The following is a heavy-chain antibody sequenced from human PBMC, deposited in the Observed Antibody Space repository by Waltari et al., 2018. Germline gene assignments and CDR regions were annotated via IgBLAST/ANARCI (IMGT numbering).Heavy chain of an antibody. CDR3: ARFPYCSSTSCYSGWFDP. CDR1: GGSFSGYY. V-gene: IGHV4-34*01. Sequence: QVQLQQWGAGLLKPSETLSLTCAVYGGSFSGYYWSWIRQPPGKGLEWIGEINHSGSTNYNPSLKSRVTISVDTSKSQFSLKLSSVTAADTAVYYCARFPYCSSTSCYSGWFDPWGQGTLVTVSS. CDR2: INHSGST. D-gene: IGHD2-2*01. J-gene: IGHJ5*02.